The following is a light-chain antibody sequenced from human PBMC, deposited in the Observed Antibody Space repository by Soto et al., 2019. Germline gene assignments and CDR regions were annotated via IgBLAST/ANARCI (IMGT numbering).Light chain of an antibody. J-gene: IGKJ1*01. CDR3: QQYYDWPWT. CDR2: GAS. CDR1: XSVXXX. Sequence: EKVXTQSPGSLSVXPGERAALSCRASXSVXXXXAWYQRKPGQAPRLLIYGASTRATGIPSRFSGSGSGTEFTLTISSLQSEDFAVYYCQQYYDWPWTFGQGTTVEIK. V-gene: IGKV3-15*01.